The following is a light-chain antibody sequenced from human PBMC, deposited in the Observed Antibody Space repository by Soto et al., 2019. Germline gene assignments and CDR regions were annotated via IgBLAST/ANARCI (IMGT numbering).Light chain of an antibody. J-gene: IGKJ5*01. CDR1: QTFSSH. Sequence: EIVLTQSPATLSLSPGERATLSCRASQTFSSHLAWYQQKPGQAPRLLIYDASKRATGIPARFSGRGSGTDFTRTISSLEPEDFAVYYCQQRFHWPTVITFGQGTRLEIK. CDR3: QQRFHWPTVIT. V-gene: IGKV3-11*01. CDR2: DAS.